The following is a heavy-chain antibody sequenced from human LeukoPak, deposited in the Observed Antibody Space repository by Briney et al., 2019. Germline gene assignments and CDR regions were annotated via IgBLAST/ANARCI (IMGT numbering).Heavy chain of an antibody. D-gene: IGHD2-8*01. J-gene: IGHJ4*02. CDR3: TRVGNCTNGVSLRMTIAAAGLPNY. V-gene: IGHV1-8*01. CDR2: KNPNSGNT. Sequence: ALVTVSCKASGYTFTSYDINWVRQATGQGLEWRGWKNPNSGNTGYAQKFQGRVTVTRNTSISTAYMELSSLRSEDTAVYDCTRVGNCTNGVSLRMTIAAAGLPNYWGQGTLVTVSS. CDR1: GYTFTSYD.